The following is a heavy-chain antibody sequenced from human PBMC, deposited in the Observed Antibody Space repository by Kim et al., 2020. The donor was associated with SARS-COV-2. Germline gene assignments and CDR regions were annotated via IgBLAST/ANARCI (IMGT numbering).Heavy chain of an antibody. V-gene: IGHV3-9*01. CDR3: AKDMSSGSYYQPTYYYY. CDR1: GFTFDDYA. Sequence: GGSLRLSCAASGFTFDDYAMHWVRQAPGKGLEWVSGISWNSGSIGYADSVKGRFTISRDNAKNSLYLQMNSLRAEDTALYYCAKDMSSGSYYQPTYYYY. CDR2: ISWNSGSI. D-gene: IGHD3-10*01. J-gene: IGHJ6*01.